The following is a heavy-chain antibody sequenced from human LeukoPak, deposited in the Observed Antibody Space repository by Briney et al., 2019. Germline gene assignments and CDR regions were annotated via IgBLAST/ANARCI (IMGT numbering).Heavy chain of an antibody. CDR2: INHSGST. V-gene: IGHV4-34*01. CDR3: ARQGMVRGYYYYYMDV. Sequence: SETVSLTCAVYGGSFSGYYWSWIRQPPGKGLEWIGEINHSGSTNYNPSLKSRVTISVDTSKNQFSLKLSSVTAADTAVYYCARQGMVRGYYYYYMDVWGKGTTVTVSS. D-gene: IGHD3-10*01. CDR1: GGSFSGYY. J-gene: IGHJ6*03.